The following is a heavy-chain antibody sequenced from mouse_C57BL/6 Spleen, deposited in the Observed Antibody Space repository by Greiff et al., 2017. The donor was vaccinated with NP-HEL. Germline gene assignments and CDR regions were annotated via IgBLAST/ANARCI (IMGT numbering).Heavy chain of an antibody. J-gene: IGHJ1*03. CDR3: ARGIYYDYDGGYFDV. D-gene: IGHD2-4*01. CDR2: IDPSDSET. Sequence: QVQLQQSGAELVRPGSSVKLSCKASGYTFTSYWMHWVKQRPIQGLEWIGNIDPSDSETHYNQKFKDKATLTVDKSSSTAYMQLSSLTSEDSAVYYCARGIYYDYDGGYFDVWGTGTTVTVSS. CDR1: GYTFTSYW. V-gene: IGHV1-52*01.